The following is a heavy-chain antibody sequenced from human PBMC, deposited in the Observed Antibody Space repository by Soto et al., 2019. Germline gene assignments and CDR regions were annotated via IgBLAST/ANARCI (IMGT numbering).Heavy chain of an antibody. V-gene: IGHV2-5*02. D-gene: IGHD3-9*01. Sequence: QITLKESGPTLVKPTQTLTLTCTFSGFSLSTSGVCVGWIRQPPGKALEWLALIYWDDDKRYSPSLKSRLTITKDPSKNQVVLTMTNMDPVDTATYYCARGDTGYRTEYGMDVWGQGTTVTVSS. CDR1: GFSLSTSGVC. CDR3: ARGDTGYRTEYGMDV. CDR2: IYWDDDK. J-gene: IGHJ6*02.